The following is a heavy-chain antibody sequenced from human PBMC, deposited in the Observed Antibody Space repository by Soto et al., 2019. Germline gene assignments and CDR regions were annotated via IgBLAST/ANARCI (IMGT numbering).Heavy chain of an antibody. CDR2: INPNTGGT. J-gene: IGHJ5*02. D-gene: IGHD2-15*01. CDR3: ASVASWAARDWFDP. V-gene: IGHV1-2*02. CDR1: GYTFTGYF. Sequence: QVQLVQSGAEVKKPGASVKVSCMASGYTFTGYFIHWVREVPGQGLEYMGWINPNTGGTDYAQKFQGRVTMTRDTSISTVFLEMKRPTSDDTAVYYCASVASWAARDWFDPWGQGPLVTVSS.